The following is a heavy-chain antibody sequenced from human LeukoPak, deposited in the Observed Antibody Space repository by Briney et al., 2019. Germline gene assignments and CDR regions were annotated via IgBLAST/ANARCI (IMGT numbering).Heavy chain of an antibody. CDR3: ARVHYDILTGYSYFDY. J-gene: IGHJ4*02. V-gene: IGHV1-18*01. CDR2: ISAYNDNT. Sequence: ASVKVSCKASGYIFTSYGISWVRQAPGQGLEWMGWISAYNDNTNYAQKLQGRVTMTTDTSTSTAYMELRSLRSDDTAVYYCARVHYDILTGYSYFDYWGQGTLVTVSS. CDR1: GYIFTSYG. D-gene: IGHD3-9*01.